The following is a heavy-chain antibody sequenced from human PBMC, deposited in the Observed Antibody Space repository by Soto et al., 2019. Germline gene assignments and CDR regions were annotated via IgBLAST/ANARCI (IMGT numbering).Heavy chain of an antibody. J-gene: IGHJ5*02. Sequence: SETLSLTCTVSGGSISSGDYYWSWIRQPPGKGLEWIGYIYYSGSTYYNPSLKSRVTISVDTSKNQFSLKLSSVTAADTAVYYCARGAVPTNLSGFDPWGQGTLVTVSS. CDR2: IYYSGST. D-gene: IGHD4-17*01. CDR3: ARGAVPTNLSGFDP. CDR1: GGSISSGDYY. V-gene: IGHV4-30-4*01.